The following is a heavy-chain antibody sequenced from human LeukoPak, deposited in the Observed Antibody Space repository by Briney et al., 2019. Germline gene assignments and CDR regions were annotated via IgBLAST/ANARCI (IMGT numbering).Heavy chain of an antibody. CDR3: ARDQRTYYSSSSTSDY. J-gene: IGHJ4*02. CDR1: GYTFTGYY. D-gene: IGHD6-6*01. V-gene: IGHV1-2*06. CDR2: INPNSGGT. Sequence: VASVKVSCKASGYTFTGYYMHWVRQAPGQGREWMGRINPNSGGTNYAQKFQGRVTMTRDTSISTAYMELSRLRSDDTAVYYCARDQRTYYSSSSTSDYWGQGTLVTVSS.